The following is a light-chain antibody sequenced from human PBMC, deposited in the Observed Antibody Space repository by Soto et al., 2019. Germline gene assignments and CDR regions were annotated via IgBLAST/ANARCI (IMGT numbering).Light chain of an antibody. CDR2: GAS. Sequence: TVLTQSPGTLSLSPGERATLSFRAIQSVSSSNLAWYQQKPGQAPRLIIHGASIRATGLPARFSGSGSGTEFTLTISSLQSEDFAVYYCQQYNYWPPITFGQGTRLEIK. CDR3: QQYNYWPPIT. J-gene: IGKJ5*01. V-gene: IGKV3-15*01. CDR1: QSVSSSN.